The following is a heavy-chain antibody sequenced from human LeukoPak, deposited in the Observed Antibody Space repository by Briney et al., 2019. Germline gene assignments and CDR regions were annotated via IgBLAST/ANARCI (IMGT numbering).Heavy chain of an antibody. CDR1: GDSVSSNSAA. Sequence: SPTLSLTCAVSGDSVSSNSAAWNWLRQSPSRGLEWLGRTFYRSKWYYDYEASLKSRITINPDTSKNQFSLQLNSVTPEDTAMYYCAREVAMIRGVKNWFDRWGQGTLVTVSS. J-gene: IGHJ5*02. V-gene: IGHV6-1*01. CDR2: TFYRSKWYY. CDR3: AREVAMIRGVKNWFDR. D-gene: IGHD3-10*01.